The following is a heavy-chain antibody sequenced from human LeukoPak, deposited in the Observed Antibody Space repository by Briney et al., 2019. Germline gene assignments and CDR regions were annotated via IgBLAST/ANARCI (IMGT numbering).Heavy chain of an antibody. J-gene: IGHJ4*02. CDR2: INTDGSAT. Sequence: PGGSLRPSCAVSGFNFISYWIHWVRQAPGKGLVWASLINTDGSATTYGDSAKGRFTVSRDNDKNTLFLDMNSLRVEDTAVYYCARGTAATARIDYWGQGILVTVSS. D-gene: IGHD6-6*01. CDR1: GFNFISYW. CDR3: ARGTAATARIDY. V-gene: IGHV3-74*01.